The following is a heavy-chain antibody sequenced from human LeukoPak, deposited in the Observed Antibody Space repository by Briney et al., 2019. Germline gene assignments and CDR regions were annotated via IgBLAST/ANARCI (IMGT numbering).Heavy chain of an antibody. D-gene: IGHD6-19*01. CDR3: ARDRAVADY. CDR2: ISYDGSNK. V-gene: IGHV3-30-3*01. Sequence: GRSLRLSCAASGFTFSSYAMHWVRQAPGKGLECVAVISYDGSNKYYADSVKGRFTISRDNSKNTLYLQMNSLRAEDTAVYYCARDRAVADYWGQGTLVTVSS. J-gene: IGHJ4*02. CDR1: GFTFSSYA.